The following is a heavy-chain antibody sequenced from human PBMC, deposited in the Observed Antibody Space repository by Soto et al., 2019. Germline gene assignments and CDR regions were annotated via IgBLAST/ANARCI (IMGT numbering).Heavy chain of an antibody. Sequence: SETLSLTCTVSGGSISSYYWSWIRQPPGKGLEWIGYIYYRGSTNYNPSLKSRVTISLDTSKHQFSLKLSSVTAADTAVYYCARERYSGDYFFDYWGQGALVTVSS. CDR2: IYYRGST. J-gene: IGHJ4*02. CDR3: ARERYSGDYFFDY. D-gene: IGHD4-17*01. V-gene: IGHV4-59*01. CDR1: GGSISSYY.